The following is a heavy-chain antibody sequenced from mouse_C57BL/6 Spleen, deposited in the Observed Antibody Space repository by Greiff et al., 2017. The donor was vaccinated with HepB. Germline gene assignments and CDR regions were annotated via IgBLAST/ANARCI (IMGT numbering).Heavy chain of an antibody. CDR2: ISDGGSYT. D-gene: IGHD1-1*01. CDR3: ATATVVEGDYAMDY. CDR1: GFTFSSYA. Sequence: DVKLVESGGGLVKPGGSLKLSCAASGFTFSSYAMSWVRQTPEKRLEWVATISDGGSYTYYPDNVKGRFTISRDNAKNNLYLQMSHLKSEDTAMYYCATATVVEGDYAMDYWGQGTSVTVSS. V-gene: IGHV5-4*03. J-gene: IGHJ4*01.